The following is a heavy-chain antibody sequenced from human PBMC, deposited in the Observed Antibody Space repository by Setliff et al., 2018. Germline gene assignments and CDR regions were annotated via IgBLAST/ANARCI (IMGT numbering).Heavy chain of an antibody. CDR3: ARVVVVTAIPFYYYYGMDV. D-gene: IGHD2-21*02. J-gene: IGHJ6*02. V-gene: IGHV1-18*01. CDR1: GYTFTSYG. Sequence: ASVKVSCKASGYTFTSYGISWVRQAPGQGLEWMGWISAYNGNTNYAQKLQGRVTMTTDTSTSTVYMELSSLRSEDTAVYYCARVVVVTAIPFYYYYGMDVWGQGTTVTVSS. CDR2: ISAYNGNT.